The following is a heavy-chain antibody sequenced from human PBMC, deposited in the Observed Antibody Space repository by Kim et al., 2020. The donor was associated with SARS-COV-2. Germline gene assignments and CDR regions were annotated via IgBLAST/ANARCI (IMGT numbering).Heavy chain of an antibody. CDR2: IYSGGST. CDR1: GFTVSSNY. J-gene: IGHJ4*02. Sequence: GGSLRLSCAASGFTVSSNYMSWVRQAPGKGLEWVSVIYSGGSTYYADSVKGRFTISRHNSKNTLYLQMNSLRAEDTAVYYCASGWVRRNYYDSSGYYPVYWGQGTLVTVSS. D-gene: IGHD3-22*01. CDR3: ASGWVRRNYYDSSGYYPVY. V-gene: IGHV3-53*04.